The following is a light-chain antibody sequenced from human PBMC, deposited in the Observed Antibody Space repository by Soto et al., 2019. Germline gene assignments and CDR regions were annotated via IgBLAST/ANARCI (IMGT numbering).Light chain of an antibody. Sequence: DIQMTQSPSSLSASVGDRVTITCRASQNIDGYLNWYQQKPGKAPKPLLNGASNLQSGVPARFSGSGSGTYFTLTINNLQLEDFATYYCQQGHSYPLSFGRGTLLDIK. J-gene: IGKJ5*01. CDR2: GAS. V-gene: IGKV1-39*01. CDR1: QNIDGY. CDR3: QQGHSYPLS.